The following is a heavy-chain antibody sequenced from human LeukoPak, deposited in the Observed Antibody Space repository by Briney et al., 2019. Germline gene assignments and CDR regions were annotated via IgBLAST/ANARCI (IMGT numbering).Heavy chain of an antibody. CDR1: GFTFSSYG. CDR3: AKGLTTVTTGDY. Sequence: PGGSLRLSCAASGFTFSSYGMHWVRQAPGKGLEWVAFIRYDGSNKYYADSMKGRFTISRDNSKNTLYLQMNSLRAEDTAVYYCAKGLTTVTTGDYWGQGTLVTVSS. D-gene: IGHD4-17*01. CDR2: IRYDGSNK. V-gene: IGHV3-30*02. J-gene: IGHJ4*02.